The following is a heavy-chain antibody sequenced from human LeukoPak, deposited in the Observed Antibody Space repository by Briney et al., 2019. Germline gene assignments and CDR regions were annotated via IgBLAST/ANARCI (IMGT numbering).Heavy chain of an antibody. CDR1: GFTFSNAW. CDR3: ARFGLKWALDY. V-gene: IGHV3-15*01. J-gene: IGHJ4*02. D-gene: IGHD2-8*01. Sequence: GGSLRLSCAASGFTFSNAWMSWVRQAPGKGLEWVGRIKSKTDGGTTDYAAPVKGRFTISRDDSKNTLYLQMNSLRAEDTAVYYCARFGLKWALDYWGQGTLVTVSS. CDR2: IKSKTDGGTT.